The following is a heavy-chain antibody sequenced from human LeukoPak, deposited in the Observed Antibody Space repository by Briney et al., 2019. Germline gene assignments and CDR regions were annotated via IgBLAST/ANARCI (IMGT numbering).Heavy chain of an antibody. CDR3: ANVDGDYGWWFDP. CDR2: IYYSGST. J-gene: IGHJ5*02. D-gene: IGHD4-17*01. V-gene: IGHV4-39*01. Sequence: SETLSLTCTVSGGSISSSSYYWGWIRQPPGKGLEWIGSIYYSGSTYYNPSLKSRVTISVDTSKNQFSLKLSSVTAADTAVYYCANVDGDYGWWFDPWGQGTLVTVSS. CDR1: GGSISSSSYY.